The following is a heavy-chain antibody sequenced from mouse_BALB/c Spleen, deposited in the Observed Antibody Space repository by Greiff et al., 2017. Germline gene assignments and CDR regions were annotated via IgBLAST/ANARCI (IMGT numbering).Heavy chain of an antibody. CDR2: IYPGSGST. Sequence: LQQPGSELVRPGASVKLSCKASGYTFPCYWMHWVKQRPGQGLEWIGNIYPGSGSTNYDEKFKSKATLTVDTSSSTAYMQLSSLTSEDSAVYYCTRNGYDVRYAMDCWGRGASVTVSS. CDR1: GYTFPCYW. D-gene: IGHD2-2*01. CDR3: TRNGYDVRYAMDC. V-gene: IGHV1S22*01. J-gene: IGHJ4*01.